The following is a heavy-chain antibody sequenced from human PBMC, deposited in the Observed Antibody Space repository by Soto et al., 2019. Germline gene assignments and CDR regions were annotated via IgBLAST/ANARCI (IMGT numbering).Heavy chain of an antibody. Sequence: QVQLVQSGAEVKKPGSSVKVSCKASGGTFSSYAISWVRQAPGQGLEWMGGIIPIFGTANYAQKFQGRVTITADESTSTAYMELSSLRSEDTAVYYCARGGMGCSGGSCREKWFDPWGQGTLVTVSS. J-gene: IGHJ5*02. CDR3: ARGGMGCSGGSCREKWFDP. CDR2: IIPIFGTA. D-gene: IGHD2-15*01. V-gene: IGHV1-69*01. CDR1: GGTFSSYA.